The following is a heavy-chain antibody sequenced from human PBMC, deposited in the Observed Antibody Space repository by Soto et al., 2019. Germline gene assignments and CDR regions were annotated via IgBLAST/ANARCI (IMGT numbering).Heavy chain of an antibody. V-gene: IGHV3-66*01. Sequence: EVQLVESGGGLVQPGGSLRLSCAASGFTVSSNYMSWVRQAPGKGLEWVSVIYSGGSTYYADSVKGRFTISRDNSKNTLYLQMNSLRAEDTAVYYCAREGCGSSTGCYFDYWGQGTLVTVSS. D-gene: IGHD1-26*01. J-gene: IGHJ4*02. CDR2: IYSGGST. CDR1: GFTVSSNY. CDR3: AREGCGSSTGCYFDY.